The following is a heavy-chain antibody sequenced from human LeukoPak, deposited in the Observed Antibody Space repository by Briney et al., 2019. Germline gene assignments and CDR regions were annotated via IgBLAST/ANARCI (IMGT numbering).Heavy chain of an antibody. CDR1: GGSISSYY. CDR3: ARDLPDYGDSYYFDY. V-gene: IGHV4-4*07. Sequence: KPSETLSLTCTVSGGSISSYYWSWIRQPAGKGLEWIGRIYTSGSTNYNPSLKSRVTMSVDTSKNQFSLKLSSVTAADTAVYYCARDLPDYGDSYYFDYWGQGTLVTVSS. D-gene: IGHD4-17*01. J-gene: IGHJ4*02. CDR2: IYTSGST.